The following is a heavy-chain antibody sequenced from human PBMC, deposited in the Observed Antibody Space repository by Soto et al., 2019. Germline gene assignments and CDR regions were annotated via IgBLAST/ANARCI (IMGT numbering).Heavy chain of an antibody. Sequence: QITLKESGPTLVKPTQTLTLTCMFSGFSLSTSGVGVGWIRQPPGKALEWLALIYWDDDIRYSTSLKRRLTITKDTSKNQVVLTMTNMDPVDTGTYYCSRRRSSWTSFDYWGQGTLVTVSS. CDR3: SRRRSSWTSFDY. CDR2: IYWDDDI. CDR1: GFSLSTSGVG. V-gene: IGHV2-5*02. J-gene: IGHJ4*02. D-gene: IGHD6-13*01.